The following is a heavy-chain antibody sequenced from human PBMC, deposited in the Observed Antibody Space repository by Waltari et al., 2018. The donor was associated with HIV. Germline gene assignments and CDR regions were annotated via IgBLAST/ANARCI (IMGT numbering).Heavy chain of an antibody. D-gene: IGHD3-22*01. J-gene: IGHJ4*02. CDR3: SRQHDSSGYYTRGLFYFDY. CDR1: GFTFGDFA. V-gene: IGHV3-49*04. CDR2: IMTKTYGGTT. Sequence: EVQLVESGGTLVQPGRSLRLSCSTSGFTFGDFAIIWVRQAPGKGLECVCLIMTKTYGGTTEYAASVKGRFSISRDDSRSIAYLQMNSLKTEDTAVYFCSRQHDSSGYYTRGLFYFDYWGQGNLVTVSS.